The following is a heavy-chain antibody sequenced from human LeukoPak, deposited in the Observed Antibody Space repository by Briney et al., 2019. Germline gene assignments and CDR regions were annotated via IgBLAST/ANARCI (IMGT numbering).Heavy chain of an antibody. CDR2: ISGGDGST. D-gene: IGHD1-26*01. Sequence: GGSLRLSCAASGFTFSSYAMSWVRLAPGKGLKWVSSISGGDGSTYYANSVKGRFTISRDNSKNTLYLQMNSLRAEDTAVYYCVTEVSGSFPTWGQGTLVTVSS. CDR3: VTEVSGSFPT. J-gene: IGHJ4*02. CDR1: GFTFSSYA. V-gene: IGHV3-23*01.